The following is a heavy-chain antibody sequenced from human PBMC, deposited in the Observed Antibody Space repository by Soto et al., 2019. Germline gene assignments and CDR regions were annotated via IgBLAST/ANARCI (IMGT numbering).Heavy chain of an antibody. Sequence: LSLTCAVYGGSFSGYYWSWIRQPPGKGLEWIGEINHSGSTNYNPSLKSRVTISVDTSKNQFSLKLSSVTAADTAVYYCARGRGDVWGQGTTVTVSS. V-gene: IGHV4-34*01. D-gene: IGHD3-10*01. CDR3: ARGRGDV. J-gene: IGHJ6*02. CDR2: INHSGST. CDR1: GGSFSGYY.